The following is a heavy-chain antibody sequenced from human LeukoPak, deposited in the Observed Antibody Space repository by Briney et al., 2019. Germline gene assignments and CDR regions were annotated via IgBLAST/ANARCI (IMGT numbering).Heavy chain of an antibody. J-gene: IGHJ1*01. CDR2: ISAYNGNT. D-gene: IGHD3-22*01. CDR3: ARGLRDSSGREYFQH. Sequence: ASVKVSCKASGYTFTSYGISWVRQAPGQGLEWMGWISAYNGNTNYAQKLQGRVTMTGNTSINTAYMELSSLRSEDTAVYYCARGLRDSSGREYFQHWGQGTLVTVSS. CDR1: GYTFTSYG. V-gene: IGHV1-18*01.